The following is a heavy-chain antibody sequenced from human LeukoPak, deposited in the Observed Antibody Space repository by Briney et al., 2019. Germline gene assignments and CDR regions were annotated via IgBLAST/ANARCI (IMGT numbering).Heavy chain of an antibody. Sequence: GGSLRLSCAASGFTFCSYAMSWVRQAPGKGLEWVSVISVSGSSTYSAYSVKGRFTISRDNSKNTLYLQMNSLRAEDTAVYYCEKNGSTAIVYWGQGTLVTVSS. J-gene: IGHJ4*02. CDR1: GFTFCSYA. D-gene: IGHD5-18*01. V-gene: IGHV3-23*01. CDR2: ISVSGSST. CDR3: EKNGSTAIVY.